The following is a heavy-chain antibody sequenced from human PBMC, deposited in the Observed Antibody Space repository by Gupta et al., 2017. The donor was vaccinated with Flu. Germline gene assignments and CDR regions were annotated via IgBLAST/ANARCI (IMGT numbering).Heavy chain of an antibody. V-gene: IGHV3-74*01. CDR3: ARESGGGGIILYRTFDN. Sequence: GSVTYCAGAVNGRLTVARDNAKNTLYMQMNSLRAEDTAVYYGARESGGGGIILYRTFDNWGQGTLVTVSP. CDR2: GSVT. J-gene: IGHJ4*02. D-gene: IGHD2-8*02.